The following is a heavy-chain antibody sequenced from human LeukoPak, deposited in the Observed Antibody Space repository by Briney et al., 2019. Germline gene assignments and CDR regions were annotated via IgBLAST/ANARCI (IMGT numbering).Heavy chain of an antibody. J-gene: IGHJ4*02. CDR3: HYATSGYSSPLFDY. CDR2: ISYDGSNK. V-gene: IGHV3-30*03. CDR1: GFTFSSYG. Sequence: GGSLRLSCAASGFTFSSYGMHWVRQAPGKGLEWVAVISYDGSNKYYADSVKGRFTISRDNSKNTLYLQMNSLRAEDTAVYYSHYATSGYSSPLFDYWGQGTLVTVSS. D-gene: IGHD3-22*01.